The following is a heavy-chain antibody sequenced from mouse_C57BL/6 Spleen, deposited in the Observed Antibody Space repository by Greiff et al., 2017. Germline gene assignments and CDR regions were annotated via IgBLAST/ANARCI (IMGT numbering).Heavy chain of an antibody. V-gene: IGHV1-82*01. CDR1: GYAFSSSW. D-gene: IGHD1-1*01. J-gene: IGHJ1*03. CDR3: ATYYGSSYWYFDV. Sequence: QVQLKQSGPELVKPGASVKISCKASGYAFSSSWMNWVKQRPGQGLEWIGRIYPGDGGTNYNGKFKGKATLTADKSSSTAYMQLSSLTSEDSAVXFCATYYGSSYWYFDVWGTGTTVTVSS. CDR2: IYPGDGGT.